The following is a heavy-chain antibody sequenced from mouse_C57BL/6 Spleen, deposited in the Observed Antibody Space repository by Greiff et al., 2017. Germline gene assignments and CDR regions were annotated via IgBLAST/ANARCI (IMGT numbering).Heavy chain of an antibody. J-gene: IGHJ4*01. Sequence: QVQLQQSGAELMKPGASVKLSCKATGYTFTGYWLEWVKQRPGPGLACIGEIFPGSGSANYNEKFKGKATFTAETSSNTAYVQLSCLTTEDAAIYYCARSSYRHGAMDYWGQGTSVTVSS. CDR3: ARSSYRHGAMDY. CDR1: GYTFTGYW. V-gene: IGHV1-9*01. D-gene: IGHD2-10*01. CDR2: IFPGSGSA.